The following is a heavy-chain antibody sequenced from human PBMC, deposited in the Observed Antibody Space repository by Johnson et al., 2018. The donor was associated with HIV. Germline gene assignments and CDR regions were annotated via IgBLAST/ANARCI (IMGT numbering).Heavy chain of an antibody. CDR1: GFTFDDYT. CDR2: ISWDGGST. CDR3: TRDQYCGGDCYSFGAFDI. D-gene: IGHD2-21*02. Sequence: VQLVESGGVVVQPGGSLRLSCAASGFTFDDYTMHWVRQAPGKGLEWLSLISWDGGSTYYADSVKGRFTISRDNAKNSLYLQMSSLGAEDTAVYYCTRDQYCGGDCYSFGAFDIWGQGTMVTVSS. J-gene: IGHJ3*02. V-gene: IGHV3-43*01.